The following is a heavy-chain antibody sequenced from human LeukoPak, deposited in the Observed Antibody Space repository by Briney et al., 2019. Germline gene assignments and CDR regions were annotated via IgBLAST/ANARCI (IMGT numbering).Heavy chain of an antibody. J-gene: IGHJ4*02. D-gene: IGHD4-11*01. V-gene: IGHV3-30-3*01. CDR3: VRDAGSSNLPDY. CDR2: ISYDGSNK. CDR1: GFTFSSYA. Sequence: GGSLRLSCAASGFTFSSYAMHWVRQAPGKGLEWVAVISYDGSNKYYADSVKGRFTISRDNSKNTLYLQMNSLRAEDTAVYYCVRDAGSSNLPDYWGQGTLVTVSS.